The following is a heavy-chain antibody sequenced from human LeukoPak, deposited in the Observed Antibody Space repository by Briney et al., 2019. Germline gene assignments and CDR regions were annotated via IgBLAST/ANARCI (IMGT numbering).Heavy chain of an antibody. CDR2: IYTSGST. J-gene: IGHJ6*03. D-gene: IGHD3-10*01. Sequence: PSETLSLTCTVSGGSISSGNHYWSWIRQPAGKGLEWIGHIYTSGSTHYNPSLKSRVTMSLDTSKNQFSLKLSSVTAADTAAYYCAREKYYYVSESWYYYMDVWGKGTTVTISS. CDR1: GGSISSGNHY. V-gene: IGHV4-61*09. CDR3: AREKYYYVSESWYYYMDV.